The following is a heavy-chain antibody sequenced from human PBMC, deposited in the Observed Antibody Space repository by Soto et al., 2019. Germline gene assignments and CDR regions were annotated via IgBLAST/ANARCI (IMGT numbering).Heavy chain of an antibody. D-gene: IGHD2-15*01. V-gene: IGHV4-31*03. Sequence: QVQLQESGPGLVKPSQTLSLTCTVSGGSISSGGYYWSWIRQHPGKGLEWIGYIYYSGSTYYNPSLKSRVTISVDTSKNQFSLKLSSVTAADTAVYYCARDWGGGGFYYYGMDVWGQGTTVTVSS. CDR1: GGSISSGGYY. CDR3: ARDWGGGGFYYYGMDV. J-gene: IGHJ6*02. CDR2: IYYSGST.